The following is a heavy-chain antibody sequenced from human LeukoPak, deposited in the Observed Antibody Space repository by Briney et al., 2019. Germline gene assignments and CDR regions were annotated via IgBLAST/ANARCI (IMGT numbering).Heavy chain of an antibody. CDR3: ARLSTGNSQWFDP. CDR1: GDSINSGNYY. D-gene: IGHD1-1*01. Sequence: SQTLSLTCIVSGDSINSGNYYWSWIRQAGGRGLEWIGRVHASGITNYNPSLKSRVTISVDTSKNQFSLTMNSVTAADTAAYHCARLSTGNSQWFDPWGQGTLDTVSS. CDR2: VHASGIT. J-gene: IGHJ5*02. V-gene: IGHV4-61*02.